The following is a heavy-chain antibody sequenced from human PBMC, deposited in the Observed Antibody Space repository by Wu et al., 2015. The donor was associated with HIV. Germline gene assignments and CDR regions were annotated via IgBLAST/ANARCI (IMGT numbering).Heavy chain of an antibody. D-gene: IGHD3-10*01. CDR2: VNPNSGGS. V-gene: IGHV1-2*02. Sequence: QVQLVQSGAEVKKPGASVRVSCKASGYIFTGYFMSWVRQAPGQGLEWMGRVNPNSGGSDSAQKFQGRVTITADESTSTAYMELSSLRSEDTAVYYCASGSLPRCDYWGQGTLVTVSS. J-gene: IGHJ4*02. CDR3: ASGSLPRCDY. CDR1: GYIFTGYF.